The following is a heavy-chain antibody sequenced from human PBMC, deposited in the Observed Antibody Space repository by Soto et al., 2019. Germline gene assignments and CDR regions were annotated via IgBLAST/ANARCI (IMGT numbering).Heavy chain of an antibody. J-gene: IGHJ4*02. CDR2: IIPIFGTA. V-gene: IGHV1-69*13. CDR3: ARARGGGIQLWLNY. CDR1: GDTFSSYA. Sequence: SVKVSCKASGDTFSSYAISWVRQAPGQGLEWMGGIIPIFGTANYAQKFQGRVTITADESTSTAYMELSSLRSEDTAVYYCARARGGGIQLWLNYWGQGTLVTVSS. D-gene: IGHD5-18*01.